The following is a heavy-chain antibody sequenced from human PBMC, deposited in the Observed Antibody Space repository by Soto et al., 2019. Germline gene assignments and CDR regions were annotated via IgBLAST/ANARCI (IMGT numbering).Heavy chain of an antibody. CDR2: VFYTGSA. CDR1: GGSXRGSDDY. CDR3: AKTPSGWYDS. D-gene: IGHD1-26*01. V-gene: IGHV4-39*01. Sequence: TSETLSLTCTVSGGSXRGSDDYWAWIRQSPGKGLEYIGSVFYTGSAYYNPSLKSRVTIVADTSTNRFFLNLKSVTATDTAVYYCAKTPSGWYDSWGQGTLVTVSS. J-gene: IGHJ5*01.